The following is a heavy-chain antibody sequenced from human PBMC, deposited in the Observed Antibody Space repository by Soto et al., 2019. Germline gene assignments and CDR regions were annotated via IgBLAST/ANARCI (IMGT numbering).Heavy chain of an antibody. CDR1: GFTFDDYA. D-gene: IGHD4-17*01. Sequence: GGSLRLSCAASGFTFDDYAMHWVRQAPGKGLEWVSGISWNSGSIGYADSVKGRFTISRDNAKNSLYLQMNSLRAEDTALYYCAKDKRGDYDSFDYWGQGTLVTVSS. CDR3: AKDKRGDYDSFDY. V-gene: IGHV3-9*01. CDR2: ISWNSGSI. J-gene: IGHJ4*02.